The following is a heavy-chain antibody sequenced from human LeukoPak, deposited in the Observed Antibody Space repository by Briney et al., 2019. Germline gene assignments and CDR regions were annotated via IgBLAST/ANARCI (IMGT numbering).Heavy chain of an antibody. CDR1: GGTFSSYT. V-gene: IGHV1-69*05. CDR3: ARDRDWSCSGGSCYDAFDI. J-gene: IGHJ3*02. Sequence: SVKVSCKASGGTFSSYTISWVRQAPGQGLEWMGGIIPIFGTANYAQKFQGRVTITTDESTSTAYMELSSLRSEDTAVYYCARDRDWSCSGGSCYDAFDIWGQGTMVTVSS. D-gene: IGHD2-15*01. CDR2: IIPIFGTA.